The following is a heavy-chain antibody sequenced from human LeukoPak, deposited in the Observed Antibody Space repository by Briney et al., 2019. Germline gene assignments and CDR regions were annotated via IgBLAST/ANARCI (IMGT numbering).Heavy chain of an antibody. CDR2: ISYDGSNK. J-gene: IGHJ4*02. CDR1: GFTLSSHW. Sequence: GGSLRLSCVASGFTLSSHWMHWVRQAPGKGLEWVAVISYDGSNKYYADSEKGRITISRDNSKNMLYLQMNSLRTEDTAVYYCARGSQWLDSWFDCWGQGTLVTVSS. V-gene: IGHV3-30-3*01. D-gene: IGHD6-19*01. CDR3: ARGSQWLDSWFDC.